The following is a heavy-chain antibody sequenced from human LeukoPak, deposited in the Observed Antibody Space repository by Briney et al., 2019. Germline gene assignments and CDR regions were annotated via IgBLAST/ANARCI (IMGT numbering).Heavy chain of an antibody. Sequence: PSETLSLPCTVSGGSISSSNYYWGWIRQPPGKGLEWIGNIYYSGSTYYNPSLKSRVTISVDTSKNQFSLKLSSVTAADTAVYYCARSYCSSTSCYAGGYFQHWGQGTLVTVSS. CDR2: IYYSGST. D-gene: IGHD2-2*01. V-gene: IGHV4-39*01. CDR1: GGSISSSNYY. J-gene: IGHJ1*01. CDR3: ARSYCSSTSCYAGGYFQH.